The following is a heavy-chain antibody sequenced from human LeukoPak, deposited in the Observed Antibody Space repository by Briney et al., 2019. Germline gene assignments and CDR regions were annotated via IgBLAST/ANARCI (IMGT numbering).Heavy chain of an antibody. CDR3: AKSAACSVGSCYPWYFDL. V-gene: IGHV3-30*02. Sequence: PGGSLRLSCAASGFTFSSYGMHWVRQAPGKGLEWVTYIQYTGSAKYYADSVKGQFTISRDNSKNTLYLQINSLRAEDTAVYYCAKSAACSVGSCYPWYFDLWGRGTLVTVSS. D-gene: IGHD2-15*01. CDR2: IQYTGSAK. J-gene: IGHJ2*01. CDR1: GFTFSSYG.